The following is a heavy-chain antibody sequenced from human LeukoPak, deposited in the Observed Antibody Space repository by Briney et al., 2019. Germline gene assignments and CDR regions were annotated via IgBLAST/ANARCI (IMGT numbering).Heavy chain of an antibody. Sequence: PSETLSLTCTVSGGSISSSSYYWGWLRQPPGKGLEWIGGIYYSGSAYYNPSLKSRVTISVDTSKNQFSLKLSSVTAADTAVYYCARMRDGYNPEYYYYMDVWGKGTTVTVSS. CDR3: ARMRDGYNPEYYYYMDV. CDR2: IYYSGSA. CDR1: GGSISSSSYY. V-gene: IGHV4-39*07. J-gene: IGHJ6*03. D-gene: IGHD5-24*01.